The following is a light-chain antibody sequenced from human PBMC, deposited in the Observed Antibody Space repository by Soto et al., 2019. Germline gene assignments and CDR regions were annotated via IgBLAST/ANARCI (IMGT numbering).Light chain of an antibody. Sequence: IQMTKSASTLSATASDRVTITCRASQSISGWLAWYQQKPGKAPKLLIYDASNLETGVPSRFSGSGSGTEFTLTISNLQPDDCATYYCQQYNSYPITFGQGTRLEIK. CDR2: DAS. V-gene: IGKV1-5*01. CDR3: QQYNSYPIT. J-gene: IGKJ5*01. CDR1: QSISGW.